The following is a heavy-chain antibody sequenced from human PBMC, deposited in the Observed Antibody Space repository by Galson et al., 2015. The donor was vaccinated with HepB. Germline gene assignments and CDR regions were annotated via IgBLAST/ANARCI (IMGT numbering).Heavy chain of an antibody. D-gene: IGHD4-23*01. J-gene: IGHJ2*01. Sequence: QSGAEVKKTGESLKISCKGSGYSFTSYWLGWVRQMPGTGLAWMGIIYPSDPNTRYSTSFQGQVTISADKSISTAYLQWSSLRASDTAMYYCARLYGGNSHWYFDLWVRCTLVTVSS. CDR2: IYPSDPNT. CDR1: GYSFTSYW. V-gene: IGHV5-51*01. CDR3: ARLYGGNSHWYFDL.